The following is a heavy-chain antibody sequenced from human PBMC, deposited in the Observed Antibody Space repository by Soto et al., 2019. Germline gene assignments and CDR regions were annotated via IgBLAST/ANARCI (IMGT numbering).Heavy chain of an antibody. J-gene: IGHJ6*02. V-gene: IGHV5-51*01. D-gene: IGHD2-15*01. Sequence: GESLKISCKGSGYSFTSYWIGWVRQMPGKGLVWMGIIYPGDSDTRYSPSFQGQVTISADKSISTAYLQWSSLKASDTAMYYCARQIGYCSGGSCYSKEDYYYGMDVWGQGTTVTVSS. CDR1: GYSFTSYW. CDR3: ARQIGYCSGGSCYSKEDYYYGMDV. CDR2: IYPGDSDT.